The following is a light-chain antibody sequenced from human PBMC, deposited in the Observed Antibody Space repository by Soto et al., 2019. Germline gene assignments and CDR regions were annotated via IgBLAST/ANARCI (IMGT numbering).Light chain of an antibody. J-gene: IGKJ1*01. Sequence: DIQVTQSPSTLSASVGDRVTFTCRASQSISSWLAWYQQKPGRAPKLLIYDASTLESGVPSRFSGSGSGTEFTLTISRLQPDDFATYYCQQYNTYPWTVGQGTKV. CDR3: QQYNTYPWT. CDR1: QSISSW. V-gene: IGKV1-5*01. CDR2: DAS.